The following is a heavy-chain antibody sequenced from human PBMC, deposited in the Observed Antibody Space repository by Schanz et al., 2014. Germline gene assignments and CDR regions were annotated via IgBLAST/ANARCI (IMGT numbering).Heavy chain of an antibody. Sequence: VQLVESGGGVVQPGRSLRLSCAASGFTFSSYALHWVRQAPGKGLEWVAFVPFDGSQKFYADSVKGRFTISRDNSKNTVYLQMNSLRAEDTAVYYCAKSQGSSFDSWGQGTLVTVSS. V-gene: IGHV3-30*18. J-gene: IGHJ4*02. CDR3: AKSQGSSFDS. CDR2: VPFDGSQK. D-gene: IGHD6-13*01. CDR1: GFTFSSYA.